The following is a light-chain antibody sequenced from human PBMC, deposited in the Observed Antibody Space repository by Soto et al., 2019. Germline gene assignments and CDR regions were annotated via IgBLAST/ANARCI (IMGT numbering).Light chain of an antibody. CDR3: SSYAGSSNV. V-gene: IGLV8-61*01. Sequence: QTVVTQEPSFSVSPGGTVTLTCGLSSDSVSASHFPSWYQQTPGQAPRTLIYNTNTRSSGVPDRFSGSKSGNTASLTVSGLQAEDEADYYCSSYAGSSNVFGTGTQLTVL. CDR2: NTN. CDR1: SDSVSASHF. J-gene: IGLJ1*01.